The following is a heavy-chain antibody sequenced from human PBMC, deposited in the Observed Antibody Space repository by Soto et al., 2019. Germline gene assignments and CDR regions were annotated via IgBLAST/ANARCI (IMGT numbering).Heavy chain of an antibody. CDR2: ISYDGSNK. J-gene: IGHJ6*02. D-gene: IGHD3-22*01. CDR1: GFTFSSYG. V-gene: IGHV3-30*18. CDR3: AKDRYDSSGYCGMDV. Sequence: GGSLRLSCAASGFTFSSYGMHWVRQAPGKGLEWVAVISYDGSNKYYADSVKGRFTISRDNSKNTLYLQMNSLRAEDTAVYYCAKDRYDSSGYCGMDVWGQGTTVTVSS.